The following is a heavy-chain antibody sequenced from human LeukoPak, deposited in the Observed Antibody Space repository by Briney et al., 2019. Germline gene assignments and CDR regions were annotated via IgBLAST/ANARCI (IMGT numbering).Heavy chain of an antibody. Sequence: SETLSLTCAVSGGSISSSNWWSWVRQPPGKGLEWIGEIYHSGRTNYNPSLKSRVTISVDKSKNQFSLKLSSVTAADTAVYYCPSLPEEQLVWGGYYFDYGGQGTLVTVSS. CDR2: IYHSGRT. D-gene: IGHD6-13*01. CDR1: GGSISSSNW. CDR3: PSLPEEQLVWGGYYFDY. J-gene: IGHJ4*02. V-gene: IGHV4-4*02.